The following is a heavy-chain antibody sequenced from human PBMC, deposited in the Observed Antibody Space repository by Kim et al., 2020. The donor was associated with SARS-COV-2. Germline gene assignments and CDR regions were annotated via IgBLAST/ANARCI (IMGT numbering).Heavy chain of an antibody. V-gene: IGHV3-11*05. CDR2: ITSSGSYT. D-gene: IGHD3-22*01. CDR1: GFTFSDYY. J-gene: IGHJ3*02. Sequence: GGSLRLSCAASGFTFSDYYMSWIRQAPGEGLEWVSYITSSGSYTNYADSVQGRFTISRDNAKNSLYMQMNSLRAEDTAVYYCATDHYYYNSAGYSARAFHIWGQGTMVTVSS. CDR3: ATDHYYYNSAGYSARAFHI.